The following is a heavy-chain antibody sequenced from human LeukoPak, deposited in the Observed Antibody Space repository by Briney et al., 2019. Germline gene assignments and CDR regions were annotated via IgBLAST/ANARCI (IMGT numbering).Heavy chain of an antibody. J-gene: IGHJ3*02. Sequence: GGSLRLSCAASGFTFSSYAMTWVRQAPGKGLEWVSTVRASDDNTYYADSVKGRFTISRDNSKNTLYLQMNSLRVEDTAVYYCAKVIRGFLVASDIWGQGTMVTVSS. CDR1: GFTFSSYA. CDR3: AKVIRGFLVASDI. CDR2: VRASDDNT. V-gene: IGHV3-23*01. D-gene: IGHD3-10*01.